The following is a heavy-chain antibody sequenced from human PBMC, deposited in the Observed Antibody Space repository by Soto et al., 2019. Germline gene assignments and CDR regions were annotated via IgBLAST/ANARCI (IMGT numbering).Heavy chain of an antibody. D-gene: IGHD3-10*01. CDR1: GFTFSSYA. CDR2: ISYDGSNK. CDR3: ARPNRESYYGSGSTDCYYYGMDV. V-gene: IGHV3-30-3*01. J-gene: IGHJ6*02. Sequence: QVQLVESGGGVVQPGRSLRLSCAASGFTFSSYAMHLVRRAPGKGLEWVAVISYDGSNKYYEDSVKGRFTISRDNSKNTLYLQMNSLRAEDTAVYYCARPNRESYYGSGSTDCYYYGMDVWVQGTTVTVSS.